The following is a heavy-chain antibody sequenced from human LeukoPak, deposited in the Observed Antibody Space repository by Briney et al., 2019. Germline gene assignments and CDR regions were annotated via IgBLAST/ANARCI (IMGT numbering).Heavy chain of an antibody. D-gene: IGHD3-3*01. CDR1: GGTFSIYA. Sequence: GASVKVSCTASGGTFSIYAISWVRQAPGQGLEWMGGIIPIFGTANYAQKFQGRVTITADESTSTAYMELSSLRSEDTAVYYCASPPEPNYDFWSGQGIYYYYGMDVWGQGTTVTVSS. CDR2: IIPIFGTA. J-gene: IGHJ6*02. V-gene: IGHV1-69*13. CDR3: ASPPEPNYDFWSGQGIYYYYGMDV.